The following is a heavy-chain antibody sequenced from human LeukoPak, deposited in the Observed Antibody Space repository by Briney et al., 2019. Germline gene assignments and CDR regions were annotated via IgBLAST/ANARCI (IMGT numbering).Heavy chain of an antibody. CDR3: ARDLGQYYDTSDNWFDP. D-gene: IGHD3-22*01. Sequence: GGSLRLSCAASGFTFSSNAMHWVRQAPGKGLEWVAVISYDGSDKYYADSVKGRFTISRDNAKNTLNLQMNSLRAEDTAVYYCARDLGQYYDTSDNWFDPWGQGTLVTVSS. J-gene: IGHJ5*02. V-gene: IGHV3-30*03. CDR2: ISYDGSDK. CDR1: GFTFSSNA.